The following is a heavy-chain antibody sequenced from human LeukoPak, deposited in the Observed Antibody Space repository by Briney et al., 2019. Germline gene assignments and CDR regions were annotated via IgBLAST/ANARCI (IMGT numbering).Heavy chain of an antibody. CDR1: GGSISSGSYY. V-gene: IGHV4-61*10. Sequence: PSETLSLTCTVSGGSISSGSYYWNWIRQPAGKGLEWIGEINHSGSTNYNPSLKSRVTISVDTSKNQFSLKLSSVTAADTAVYYCARHGNILTGYYIVLGPNWFDPWGQGTLVTVSS. CDR2: INHSGST. J-gene: IGHJ5*02. CDR3: ARHGNILTGYYIVLGPNWFDP. D-gene: IGHD3-9*01.